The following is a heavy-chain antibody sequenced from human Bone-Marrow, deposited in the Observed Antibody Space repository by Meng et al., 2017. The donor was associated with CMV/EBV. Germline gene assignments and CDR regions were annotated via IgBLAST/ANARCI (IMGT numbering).Heavy chain of an antibody. V-gene: IGHV1-46*01. CDR1: GYTFTSYY. Sequence: ASVKVSCKASGYTFTSYYMHWVRQAPGQGLEWMGIINPSGGSTSYAQKFQGRVTMTRDTSTSTVYMELSSLRSEDTAVYYCARDPTTYGILPLWGYYYGMDVWGQGTTVTVYS. J-gene: IGHJ6*01. D-gene: IGHD2-8*01. CDR3: ARDPTTYGILPLWGYYYGMDV. CDR2: INPSGGST.